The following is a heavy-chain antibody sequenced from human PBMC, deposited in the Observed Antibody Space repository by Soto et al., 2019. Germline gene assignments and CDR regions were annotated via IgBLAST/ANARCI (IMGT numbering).Heavy chain of an antibody. D-gene: IGHD3-9*01. CDR2: IYWDDDK. Sequence: SGPTLVNATQTLTTPCPFCGFSLSNRRVGVGWIRQPPGKALEWLALIYWDDDKRYSPSLKSRLTITKDTSKNQVVLTMTNMDPVDTATYYCAHIRHNPWPHYDILTGSYEPFDYWGQGTLVTVSS. J-gene: IGHJ4*02. CDR3: AHIRHNPWPHYDILTGSYEPFDY. V-gene: IGHV2-5*02. CDR1: GFSLSNRRVG.